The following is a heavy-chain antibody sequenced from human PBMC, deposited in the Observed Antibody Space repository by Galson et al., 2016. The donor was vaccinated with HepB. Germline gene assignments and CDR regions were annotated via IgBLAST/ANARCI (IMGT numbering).Heavy chain of an antibody. CDR2: MYTAGHT. Sequence: SCAASGFYISRSYMAWVRQAPGKGLEWVSVMYTAGHTYYADSVRGRFTISRDNPKNILSLQMNSLRVEDTAVYYCARAPECTGGVCYDNWLDPWGQGTLVTVSS. CDR3: ARAPECTGGVCYDNWLDP. CDR1: GFYISRSY. V-gene: IGHV3-53*01. J-gene: IGHJ5*02. D-gene: IGHD2-8*02.